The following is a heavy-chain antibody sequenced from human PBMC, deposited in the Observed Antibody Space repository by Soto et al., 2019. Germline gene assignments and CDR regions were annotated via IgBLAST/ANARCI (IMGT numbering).Heavy chain of an antibody. J-gene: IGHJ6*02. V-gene: IGHV3-49*03. D-gene: IGHD5-18*01. Sequence: LRLSCTASGFTFGDYAMSWFRQAPGKGLEWVGFIRSKAYGGTTEYAASVKGRFTISRDDSKSIAYLQMNSLKTEDTAVYYCTGGYSYGYYYYGMDVWGQGTTVTVSS. CDR3: TGGYSYGYYYYGMDV. CDR2: IRSKAYGGTT. CDR1: GFTFGDYA.